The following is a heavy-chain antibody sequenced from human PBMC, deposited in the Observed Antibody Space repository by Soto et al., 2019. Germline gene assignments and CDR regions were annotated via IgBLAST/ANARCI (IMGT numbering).Heavy chain of an antibody. CDR3: ARDGDGYNRVAFDI. Sequence: EVQLVESGGGLVQPGGPLRLSCEASGLTFSSYWMSWVRQAPGKGLEWVAIIKEDGTEIYYVDSVKGRFTISRDNAKNSLYLQMNSLRAEDTAVYYCARDGDGYNRVAFDIWGQGTMVTVSS. CDR1: GLTFSSYW. J-gene: IGHJ3*02. V-gene: IGHV3-7*04. D-gene: IGHD5-12*01. CDR2: IKEDGTEI.